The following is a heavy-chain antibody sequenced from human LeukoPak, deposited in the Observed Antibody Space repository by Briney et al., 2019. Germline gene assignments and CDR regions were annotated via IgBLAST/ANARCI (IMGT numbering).Heavy chain of an antibody. V-gene: IGHV1-69*05. D-gene: IGHD2-2*02. CDR3: ARGDCSSPACYTENDWFDP. Sequence: SVKVSCKASGGTFNIYKINWVRQAPGQGGEWMGDIIPIFGTTTYSQKFQSRVTIATVASTSTAYMELTSLTSEDTAVYYCARGDCSSPACYTENDWFDPWGQGTLVTVSS. CDR1: GGTFNIYK. CDR2: IIPIFGTT. J-gene: IGHJ5*02.